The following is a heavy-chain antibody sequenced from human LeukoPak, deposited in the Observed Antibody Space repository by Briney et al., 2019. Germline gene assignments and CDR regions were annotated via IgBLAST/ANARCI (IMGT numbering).Heavy chain of an antibody. J-gene: IGHJ4*02. CDR2: IYYSGST. D-gene: IGHD3-16*01. CDR1: GGSMSSYY. CDR3: ARGRYGWLPFDY. V-gene: IGHV4-59*01. Sequence: SESLSLTCTVSGGSMSSYYWSWIRQPPGKGLEWIGYIYYSGSTNYNPSLKSRVTISVDTSKNQFTLRLSSVTAADTAVYYCARGRYGWLPFDYWGQGTLVTVSS.